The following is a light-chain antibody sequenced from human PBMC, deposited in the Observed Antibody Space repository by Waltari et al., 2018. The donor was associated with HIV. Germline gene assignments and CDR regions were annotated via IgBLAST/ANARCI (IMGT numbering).Light chain of an antibody. V-gene: IGKV4-1*01. Sequence: DIVMTHSPDSLAVSLGERATNNCKSSPSVLYSSNNKNYLFCYQQKPGPPPKLLIYWSSTRESGVPDRFGGSGSRTDFTLTISRLQAEDVAVYYCQQHYSSPLTFGGGTKVEIK. CDR2: WSS. J-gene: IGKJ4*01. CDR3: QQHYSSPLT. CDR1: PSVLYSSNNKNY.